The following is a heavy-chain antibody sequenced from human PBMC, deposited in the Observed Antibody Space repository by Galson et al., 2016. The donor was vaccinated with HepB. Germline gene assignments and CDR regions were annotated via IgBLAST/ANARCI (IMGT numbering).Heavy chain of an antibody. Sequence: SLRLSCAVSGFSFRAYSMNWVRQAPGKGLEWVATISGSSNTIYYADSVKGRFTISRVNADNSPYLQMNSLTDGDTATYYCVRENGSGWHPFSDYWGQGTLVSVSS. J-gene: IGHJ4*02. D-gene: IGHD6-19*01. V-gene: IGHV3-48*02. CDR2: ISGSSNTI. CDR3: VRENGSGWHPFSDY. CDR1: GFSFRAYS.